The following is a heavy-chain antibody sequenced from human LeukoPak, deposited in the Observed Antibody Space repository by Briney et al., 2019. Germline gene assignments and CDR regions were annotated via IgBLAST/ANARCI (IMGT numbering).Heavy chain of an antibody. CDR2: IYYSGST. Sequence: SETLSLTCTVSGGSISSGGYYWSWIRQHPGKGLEWIGYIYYSGSTYCNPSLKSRVTISVDTSKNQFSLKLSSVTAADTAVYYCARSRGSGYYHSAFDIWGQGTMVTVSS. CDR3: ARSRGSGYYHSAFDI. V-gene: IGHV4-31*03. D-gene: IGHD3-22*01. J-gene: IGHJ3*02. CDR1: GGSISSGGYY.